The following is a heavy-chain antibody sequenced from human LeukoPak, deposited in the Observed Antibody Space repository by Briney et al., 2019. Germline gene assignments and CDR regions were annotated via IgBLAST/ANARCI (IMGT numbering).Heavy chain of an antibody. CDR1: GDSISTYY. CDR2: IYYSGRT. D-gene: IGHD4-17*01. V-gene: IGHV4-59*08. Sequence: PSGTLSLTCTVSGDSISTYYWTWIRQPPGKGLEWLGYIYYSGRTNYNPSLKSRVTISVDTSKNQFSLKLRSVTASDTAVYYCARSKTTAGGPLLYWGQGTLVTVSS. CDR3: ARSKTTAGGPLLY. J-gene: IGHJ4*02.